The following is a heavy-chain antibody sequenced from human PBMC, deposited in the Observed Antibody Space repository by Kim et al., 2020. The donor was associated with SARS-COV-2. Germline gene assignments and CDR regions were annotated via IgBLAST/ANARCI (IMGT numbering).Heavy chain of an antibody. CDR3: ARDASPGNWGSYFDY. CDR2: VREKSNRYTT. D-gene: IGHD7-27*01. CDR1: GFIFSDYY. V-gene: IGHV3-72*01. J-gene: IGHJ4*02. Sequence: GGSLRLSCAASGFIFSDYYIDWFRQAPGKGLEWVGRVREKSNRYTTEYAASVKDRFSISRDDSENSVYLQMNSLKTDDTAVYYCARDASPGNWGSYFDYWGQGTLVTVSS.